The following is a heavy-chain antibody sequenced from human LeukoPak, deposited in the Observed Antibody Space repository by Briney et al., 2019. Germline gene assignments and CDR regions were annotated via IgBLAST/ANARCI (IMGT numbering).Heavy chain of an antibody. V-gene: IGHV3-23*05. D-gene: IGHD3-22*01. Sequence: GGSLRLSCEASGFTFSAYAMTWVRQAPGKGLEWVSSIGSDNKPHYSESVKGRFAISRDNSKNTLYLQMNSLRAEDTAVYYCASHYDTSGYHYFDFRGQGTLVTVSS. J-gene: IGHJ4*02. CDR1: GFTFSAYA. CDR2: IGSDNKP. CDR3: ASHYDTSGYHYFDF.